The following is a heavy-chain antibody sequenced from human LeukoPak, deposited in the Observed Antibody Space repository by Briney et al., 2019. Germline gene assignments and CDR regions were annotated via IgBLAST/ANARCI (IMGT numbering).Heavy chain of an antibody. Sequence: SETLSLTCAVSGGSISSGNWWSWVRQPPGKGLEWSGESYHSGSTNYNPSLKSRVTISVDKSKNQFSLTLSSVTAADTAVYYCARKISAAGSRWFDPWGQGTLVTVSS. D-gene: IGHD6-13*01. CDR3: ARKISAAGSRWFDP. CDR1: GGSISSGNW. V-gene: IGHV4-4*02. J-gene: IGHJ5*02. CDR2: SYHSGST.